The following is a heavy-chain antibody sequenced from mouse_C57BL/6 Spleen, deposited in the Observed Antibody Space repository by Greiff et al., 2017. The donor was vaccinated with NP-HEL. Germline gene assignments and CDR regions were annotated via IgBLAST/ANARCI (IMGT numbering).Heavy chain of an antibody. CDR1: GYAFSSSW. V-gene: IGHV1-82*01. CDR2: IYPGDGDT. J-gene: IGHJ4*01. D-gene: IGHD1-1*01. CDR3: ARWGYYGSSYHYAMDY. Sequence: VQLQQSGPELVKPGASVKISCKASGYAFSSSWMNWVKQRPGKGLEWIGRIYPGDGDTNYNGKFKGKATLTADKSSSTAYMQLSSLTSEDSAVYFCARWGYYGSSYHYAMDYWGQGTSVTVSS.